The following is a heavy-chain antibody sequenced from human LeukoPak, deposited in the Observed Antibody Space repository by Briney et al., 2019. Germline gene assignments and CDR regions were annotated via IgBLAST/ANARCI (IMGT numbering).Heavy chain of an antibody. Sequence: PGGSLRLSCAASGFTFSSYAMSWVRQAPGKGLEWVSAISGSGGSTYYADSVKGRFTISRDNSKNTLYLQMNSLRAEDTAVYYCAKAESYYYDSSGYYKTEYFRHWGQGTLVTVSS. D-gene: IGHD3-22*01. J-gene: IGHJ1*01. CDR1: GFTFSSYA. CDR3: AKAESYYYDSSGYYKTEYFRH. V-gene: IGHV3-23*01. CDR2: ISGSGGST.